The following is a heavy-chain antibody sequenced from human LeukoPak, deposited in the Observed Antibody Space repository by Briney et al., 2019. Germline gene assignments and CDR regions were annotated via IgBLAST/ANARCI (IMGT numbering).Heavy chain of an antibody. CDR3: AKRGPYYYGSGSYYKGAQYYFDS. Sequence: SETLSLTCAVYGGSFSAYYWTRIRQPPGKGLEWIGEINHSGSINYNPSLKSRVTISVDTSKNQFSLKLSSVTAADTAVYYCAKRGPYYYGSGSYYKGAQYYFDSWGQGPLVTVSS. D-gene: IGHD3-10*01. CDR2: INHSGSI. J-gene: IGHJ4*02. V-gene: IGHV4-34*01. CDR1: GGSFSAYY.